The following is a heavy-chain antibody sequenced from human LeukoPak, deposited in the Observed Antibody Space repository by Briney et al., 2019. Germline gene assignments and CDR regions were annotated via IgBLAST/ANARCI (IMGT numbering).Heavy chain of an antibody. Sequence: GGSLRLSCAASGFTFSSYSMNWVRQAPGKGLEWVSYISSSSSPIFYVDSVKGRFTISRDNAKNSLYLQMNSLRAEDTAVYYCARGIVGATSPRFDPWGQGTLVTVSS. CDR1: GFTFSSYS. CDR3: ARGIVGATSPRFDP. D-gene: IGHD1-26*01. J-gene: IGHJ5*02. V-gene: IGHV3-48*04. CDR2: ISSSSSPI.